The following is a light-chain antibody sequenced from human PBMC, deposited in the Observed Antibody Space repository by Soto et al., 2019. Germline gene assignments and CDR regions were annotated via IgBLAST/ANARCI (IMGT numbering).Light chain of an antibody. CDR2: NNN. J-gene: IGLJ1*01. CDR3: AGWDDSLNGYV. Sequence: QSVLTQPPSASGTPGQRVTISCSGGSSNIGTNAVNWYQQLPGTAPKLLIYNNNQRPSGVPDRFSGSKSGTSASLAISGLQSEDEADYYCAGWDDSLNGYVFGTGTKLTV. CDR1: SSNIGTNA. V-gene: IGLV1-44*01.